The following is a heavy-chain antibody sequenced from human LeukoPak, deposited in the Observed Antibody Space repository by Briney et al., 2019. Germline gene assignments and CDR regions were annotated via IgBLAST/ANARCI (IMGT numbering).Heavy chain of an antibody. CDR3: ARDRGKDSSSWEGPMDV. CDR1: GFTFSSHW. Sequence: GGPLRLSCAASGFTFSSHWMSWVRQAPGKGLECVANINQDGSEKYYVDSVKGRFTISRDNAKNSLYLQMNSLRAEDTAVYYCARDRGKDSSSWEGPMDVWGKGTTVTVSS. V-gene: IGHV3-7*01. D-gene: IGHD6-6*01. CDR2: INQDGSEK. J-gene: IGHJ6*03.